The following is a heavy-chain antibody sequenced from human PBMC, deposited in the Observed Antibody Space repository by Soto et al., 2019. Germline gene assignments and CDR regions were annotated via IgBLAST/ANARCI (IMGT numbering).Heavy chain of an antibody. CDR1: GGTFSSYA. V-gene: IGHV1-69*06. J-gene: IGHJ6*02. Sequence: ASVQVSCKASGGTFSSYAISWVRQAPGQGLEWMGGIIPIFGTANYAQKFQGRVTITADKSTSTAYMALSSLRSEDTAVYCCARDPVRWWSGGSCYSVYYYYGMDVWGQGTTVTVSS. CDR2: IIPIFGTA. CDR3: ARDPVRWWSGGSCYSVYYYYGMDV. D-gene: IGHD2-15*01.